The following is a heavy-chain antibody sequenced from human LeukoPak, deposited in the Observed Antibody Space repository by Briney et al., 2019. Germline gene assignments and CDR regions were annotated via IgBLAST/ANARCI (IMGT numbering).Heavy chain of an antibody. V-gene: IGHV3-48*02. CDR3: ARDSDYYGSSGYFYSYFDL. J-gene: IGHJ2*01. CDR1: GFTFSAYN. Sequence: GGSLRLSCAASGFTFSAYNMNWVRQAPGKGLEWVSYISSSSSTIYYVDSVKGRFTISRDNAKNSLYLQMNSLRDEDTAVYYCARDSDYYGSSGYFYSYFDLWGRGTLVTVSS. D-gene: IGHD3-22*01. CDR2: ISSSSSTI.